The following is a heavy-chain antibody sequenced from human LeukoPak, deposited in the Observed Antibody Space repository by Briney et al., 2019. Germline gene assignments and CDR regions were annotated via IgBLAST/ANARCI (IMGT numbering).Heavy chain of an antibody. CDR2: ISSDGSST. J-gene: IGHJ6*02. CDR3: AREREFGESFDYGMDV. V-gene: IGHV3-74*01. Sequence: GGSLRLSCAASDFTFSNYWMHWVRQAPGKGLVWVSRISSDGSSTRYADSVKGRFIISRDNAKNTLYLQMSGLRAEDTAVYYCAREREFGESFDYGMDVWGQGTTVIVSS. CDR1: DFTFSNYW. D-gene: IGHD3-10*01.